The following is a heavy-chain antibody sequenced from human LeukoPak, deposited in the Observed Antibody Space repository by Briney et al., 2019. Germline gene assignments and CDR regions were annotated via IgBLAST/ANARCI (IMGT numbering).Heavy chain of an antibody. Sequence: PSETLSLTCTVSGGSISSGDYYWSWIRQPPGKGLEWIGYIYYSGSTYYNPSLKSRVTLSVDTSKNQFSLKLSSVTAADTAVYYCARVPLYCGGDCLYFDYWGQGTLVTVSS. D-gene: IGHD2-21*01. CDR1: GGSISSGDYY. J-gene: IGHJ4*02. CDR3: ARVPLYCGGDCLYFDY. CDR2: IYYSGST. V-gene: IGHV4-30-4*08.